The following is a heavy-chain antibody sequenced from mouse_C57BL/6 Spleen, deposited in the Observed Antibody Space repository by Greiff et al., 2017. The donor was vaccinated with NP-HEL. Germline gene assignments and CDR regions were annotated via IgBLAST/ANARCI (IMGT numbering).Heavy chain of an antibody. CDR1: GFSLTSYA. Sequence: VKLMESGPGLVAPSQSLSITCTVSGFSLTSYAISWVRQPPGKGLEWLGVLWTGGGTNYNSALKSRLSISKDNSKSQVFLKMNSLQTDDTARYYCARKGEVYDSHLGIDYWGQGTTLTVSS. CDR3: ARKGEVYDSHLGIDY. D-gene: IGHD2-3*01. J-gene: IGHJ2*01. CDR2: LWTGGGT. V-gene: IGHV2-9-1*01.